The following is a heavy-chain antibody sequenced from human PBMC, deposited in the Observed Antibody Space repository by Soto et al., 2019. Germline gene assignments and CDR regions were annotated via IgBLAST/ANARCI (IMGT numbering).Heavy chain of an antibody. CDR1: RVTVSSDG. D-gene: IGHD4-17*01. Sequence: LGGAACRVTVSSDGRSVEHKKTGKGLEWVSAISGSGGSTYYADSVKGRFTIARDNSKNTLYLQMNSLRAEDTAVYYCAKDPSHSGDCGRFFEDYVAVLRNGTAVPVSS. CDR2: ISGSGGST. CDR3: AKDPSHSGDCGRFFEDYVAV. J-gene: IGHJ6*03. V-gene: IGHV3-23*01.